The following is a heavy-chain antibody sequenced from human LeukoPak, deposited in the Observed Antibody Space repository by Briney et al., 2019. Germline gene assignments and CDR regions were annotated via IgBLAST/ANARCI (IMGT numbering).Heavy chain of an antibody. J-gene: IGHJ4*02. V-gene: IGHV4-4*02. D-gene: IGHD3-22*01. Sequence: SGTLSLTCAVSGGSISSSNWWSWVRQPPGKGLEWIGEIYHSGSTYYNPSLKSRVTISVDTSKNQFSLKLSSVTAADTAVYYCARNEATYYYDSSGYPDPYYFDYWGQGTLVTVSS. CDR3: ARNEATYYYDSSGYPDPYYFDY. CDR2: IYHSGST. CDR1: GGSISSSNW.